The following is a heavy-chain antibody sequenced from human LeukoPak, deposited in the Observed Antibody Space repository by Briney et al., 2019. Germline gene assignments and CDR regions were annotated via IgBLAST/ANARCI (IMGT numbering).Heavy chain of an antibody. CDR1: GFTFSSYE. CDR2: ISSSGSTI. V-gene: IGHV3-48*03. D-gene: IGHD3-3*01. Sequence: GGSLRLSCAASGFTFSSYEMNWVRQAPGKGLEWVSYISSSGSTIYYADSVKGRFTISRDNAKNSLYLQMNSLRAEDTAVYYCARERNDFWRGYYTYYFDYWGQGTLVTVSS. J-gene: IGHJ4*02. CDR3: ARERNDFWRGYYTYYFDY.